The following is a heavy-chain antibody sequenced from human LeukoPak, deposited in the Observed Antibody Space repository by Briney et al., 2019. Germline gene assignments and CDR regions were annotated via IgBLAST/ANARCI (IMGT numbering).Heavy chain of an antibody. CDR2: ISNVI. CDR3: VRDSNYAFDH. D-gene: IGHD4-11*01. Sequence: GGSLRLSCAASGFTFSSYDMSWVRQAPGKGLEWVSYISNVIWYADSVKGRLTISRDNAKNSLYLQMNSLRPEDTAVYYCVRDSNYAFDHWGQGTLVTVSS. J-gene: IGHJ4*02. V-gene: IGHV3-48*01. CDR1: GFTFSSYD.